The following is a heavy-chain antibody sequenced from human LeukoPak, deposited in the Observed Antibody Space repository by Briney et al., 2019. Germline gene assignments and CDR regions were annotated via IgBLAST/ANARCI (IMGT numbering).Heavy chain of an antibody. CDR1: GFTFSSYG. D-gene: IGHD6-13*01. Sequence: GGSLRLSCAASGFTFSSYGMYWVRQAPGKGLEWVAFIRYDGSNKYYADSVKGRFTISRDNFKNTLYLQMNSLRAEDTAVYYCAKEKVLATVGTVGFDPWGQGTLVTVSS. J-gene: IGHJ5*02. V-gene: IGHV3-30*02. CDR3: AKEKVLATVGTVGFDP. CDR2: IRYDGSNK.